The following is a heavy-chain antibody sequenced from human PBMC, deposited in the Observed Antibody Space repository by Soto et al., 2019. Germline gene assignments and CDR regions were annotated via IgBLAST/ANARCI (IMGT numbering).Heavy chain of an antibody. CDR2: ISGGGDIT. Sequence: EVQVLECGGSLVQPGGSLRLSCAASGFTFSSYAMNWVCQAPGKGMEYVSAISGGGDITSYADSVKGRFSVSRDTSKNTLYLQISGLSAEDPAVYYCAKGRLDKTMDIFVTSGADYWGQGTLVTVSS. CDR1: GFTFSSYA. D-gene: IGHD5-18*01. V-gene: IGHV3-23*01. J-gene: IGHJ4*02. CDR3: AKGRLDKTMDIFVTSGADY.